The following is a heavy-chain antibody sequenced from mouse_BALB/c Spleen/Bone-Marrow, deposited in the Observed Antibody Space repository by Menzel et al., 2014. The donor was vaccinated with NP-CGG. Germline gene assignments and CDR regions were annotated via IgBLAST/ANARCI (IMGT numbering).Heavy chain of an antibody. J-gene: IGHJ2*01. Sequence: DVKLQESGAELVRPGALVKLSCKASGFNIKDYYMHWVKQRPEQGLEWIGWIDPENGNTIYDPKFQGKASITADTSSNTAYLQLSSLTSEDTAVYYCASYYGSSYDYFDYWGQGTTLTVSS. CDR3: ASYYGSSYDYFDY. CDR1: GFNIKDYY. CDR2: IDPENGNT. D-gene: IGHD1-1*01. V-gene: IGHV14-1*02.